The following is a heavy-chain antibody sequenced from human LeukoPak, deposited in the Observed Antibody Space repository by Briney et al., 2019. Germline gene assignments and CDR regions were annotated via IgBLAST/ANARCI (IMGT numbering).Heavy chain of an antibody. V-gene: IGHV1/OR15-1*04. CDR2: INPNSGGT. Sequence: ASVKVSCKASGYTFTGYYMHWVRQAPGQELGWMGRINPNSGGTIYAQKFQGRVTMTEDTSTDTAYMELSSLRSEDTAVYYCATVRNWNFEDFWGQGTLLTVSS. CDR3: ATVRNWNFEDF. D-gene: IGHD1-7*01. CDR1: GYTFTGYY. J-gene: IGHJ4*02.